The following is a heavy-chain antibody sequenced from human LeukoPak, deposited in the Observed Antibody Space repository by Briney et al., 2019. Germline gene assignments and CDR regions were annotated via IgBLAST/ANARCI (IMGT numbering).Heavy chain of an antibody. CDR2: IYTSGST. CDR3: ARVEEGYGSGRRENYYYYYMDV. J-gene: IGHJ6*03. D-gene: IGHD3-10*01. V-gene: IGHV4-4*07. Sequence: SETLSLTCTVSGGSISSYYWSWIRQPAGKGLEWIGRIYTSGSTNYNPSLKSRVTISVDTSKRQFSLKLSSVTAADTAVYYCARVEEGYGSGRRENYYYYYMDVWGKGTTVTISS. CDR1: GGSISSYY.